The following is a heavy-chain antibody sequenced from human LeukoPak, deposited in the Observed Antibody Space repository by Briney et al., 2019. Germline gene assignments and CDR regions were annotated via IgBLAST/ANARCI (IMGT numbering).Heavy chain of an antibody. CDR2: IYYSGST. D-gene: IGHD5-18*01. Sequence: SETLSLTCTVSGGSISSSSYYWGWIRQPPGKGLEWIGSIYYSGSTYYSPSLKSRVTISVDTSKNQFSLKLSSVTAADTAVYYCARGLSYGRYYFDYWGQGTLVTVSS. J-gene: IGHJ4*02. V-gene: IGHV4-39*01. CDR1: GGSISSSSYY. CDR3: ARGLSYGRYYFDY.